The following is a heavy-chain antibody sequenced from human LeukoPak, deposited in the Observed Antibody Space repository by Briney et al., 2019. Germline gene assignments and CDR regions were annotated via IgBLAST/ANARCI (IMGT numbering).Heavy chain of an antibody. CDR3: ARGTYYYGSGSYVHPVPPGAFDL. D-gene: IGHD3-10*01. Sequence: GASVKVSCKASGYSFVGYGITWVRQAPGQGLEWMGWFNPENGNTNYAQKVQGRVTMTADTSTSTSYMELRSLRSDDTAVYYCARGTYYYGSGSYVHPVPPGAFDLWGQGTMVTVSS. J-gene: IGHJ3*01. CDR2: FNPENGNT. CDR1: GYSFVGYG. V-gene: IGHV1-18*01.